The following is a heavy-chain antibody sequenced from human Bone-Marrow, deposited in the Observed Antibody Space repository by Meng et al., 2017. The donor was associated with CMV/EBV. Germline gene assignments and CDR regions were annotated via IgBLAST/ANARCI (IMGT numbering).Heavy chain of an antibody. CDR2: ISSSSSYI. CDR3: ARDDCSSTSCYCSFSYYYYGMDV. Sequence: GESLKISCAASGFTFSSYSMNWVRQAPGKGLEWVSSISSSSSYIYYADSVKGRLTISRDNAKNSLYLQMNSLRAEDTAVYYCARDDCSSTSCYCSFSYYYYGMDVWGQGTTATVSS. CDR1: GFTFSSYS. D-gene: IGHD2-2*01. V-gene: IGHV3-21*01. J-gene: IGHJ6*02.